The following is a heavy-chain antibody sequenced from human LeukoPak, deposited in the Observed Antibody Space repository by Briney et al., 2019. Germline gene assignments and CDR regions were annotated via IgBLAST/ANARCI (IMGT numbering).Heavy chain of an antibody. CDR3: ARFSQRMATINY. Sequence: SETLSLTCTVSGGSISSYYWGWIRQPPGKGLEWIGYIYYSGSTNYNPSLKSRVTISVDTSKNQFSLKLSSVTAADTAVYYCARFSQRMATINYWGQGTLVTVSS. CDR2: IYYSGST. V-gene: IGHV4-59*01. D-gene: IGHD5-24*01. J-gene: IGHJ4*02. CDR1: GGSISSYY.